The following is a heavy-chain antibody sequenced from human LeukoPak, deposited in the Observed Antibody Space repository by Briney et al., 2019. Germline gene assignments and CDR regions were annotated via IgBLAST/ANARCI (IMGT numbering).Heavy chain of an antibody. Sequence: SETLSLTCTVSGGSISSYYWSWIRQPPGKGLEWIGYIYYSGSTNYNPSLKSRVTISVDTSKYQFSLKLSSVTAADTAVYYCARGFGSASDNWFDPWGQGTLVTVSS. V-gene: IGHV4-59*01. CDR2: IYYSGST. CDR3: ARGFGSASDNWFDP. CDR1: GGSISSYY. D-gene: IGHD6-6*01. J-gene: IGHJ5*02.